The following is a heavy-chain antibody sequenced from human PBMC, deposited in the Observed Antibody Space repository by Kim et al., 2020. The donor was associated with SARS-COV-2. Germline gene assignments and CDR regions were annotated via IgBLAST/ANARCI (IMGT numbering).Heavy chain of an antibody. CDR1: GFTFSDYY. Sequence: GSLRLSCAASGFTFSDYYMSWIRQAPGKGLEWVSYISSSGSTIYYADSVKGRFTISRDNAKNSLYLQMNSLRAEDTAVYYCARDETTGSVFKGRHYYYGMDVWGQGTTVTVSS. CDR2: ISSSGSTI. V-gene: IGHV3-11*01. D-gene: IGHD3-10*01. J-gene: IGHJ6*02. CDR3: ARDETTGSVFKGRHYYYGMDV.